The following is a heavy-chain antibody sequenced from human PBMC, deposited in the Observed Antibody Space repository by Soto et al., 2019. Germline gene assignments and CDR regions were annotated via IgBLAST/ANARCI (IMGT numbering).Heavy chain of an antibody. V-gene: IGHV1-8*01. Sequence: QVQLVQSGAEVKQPGASVKVSCRTSGYTFTNYDISWVRQATGQGLEWMGWMNPDSANTGYAQKFQGRVTMTRDTSLSTAYMELNSLTSDDTAIYYCARAIRDQLLSDYWGQGSLVIVSS. J-gene: IGHJ4*02. CDR1: GYTFTNYD. CDR2: MNPDSANT. CDR3: ARAIRDQLLSDY. D-gene: IGHD1-26*01.